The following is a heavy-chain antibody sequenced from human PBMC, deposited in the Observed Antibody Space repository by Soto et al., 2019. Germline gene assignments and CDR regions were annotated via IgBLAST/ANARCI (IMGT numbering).Heavy chain of an antibody. CDR2: ISGSGGST. J-gene: IGHJ6*02. CDR1: GFTFSSYA. V-gene: IGHV3-23*01. CDR3: AAGASPNYCYGMDV. Sequence: EVQLLESGGGLVQPGGSLRLSCAASGFTFSSYAMSWVRQAPGKGLEWVSAISGSGGSTYYADSVKGRFTISRDNSKNPLWLAMNRLRAEDSAEYYCAAGASPNYCYGMDVWGQGTTVTVSS. D-gene: IGHD1-26*01.